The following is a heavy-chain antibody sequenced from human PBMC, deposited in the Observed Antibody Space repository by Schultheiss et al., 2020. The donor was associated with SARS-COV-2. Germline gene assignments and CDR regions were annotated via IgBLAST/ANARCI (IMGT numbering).Heavy chain of an antibody. D-gene: IGHD2-2*02. CDR2: ISGSGGST. J-gene: IGHJ5*02. Sequence: GGSLRLSCAASGFTVSSNYMSWVRQAPGKGLEWVSAISGSGGSTYYADSVKGRFTISRDNSKNTLYLQMNSLRAEDTAVYYCARRRCSSTSCYMGDWFDPWGQGTLVTVSS. CDR1: GFTVSSNY. V-gene: IGHV3-23*01. CDR3: ARRRCSSTSCYMGDWFDP.